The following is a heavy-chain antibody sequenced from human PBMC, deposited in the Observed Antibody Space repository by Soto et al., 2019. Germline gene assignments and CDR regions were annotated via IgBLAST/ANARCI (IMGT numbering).Heavy chain of an antibody. V-gene: IGHV4-59*01. CDR3: AASEMGLISVLGT. J-gene: IGHJ4*02. CDR2: IPYNGGP. CDR1: GGSMESFF. D-gene: IGHD1-1*01. Sequence: SETLSLTCTVSGGSMESFFWSWIRQSPGKGLEWIGYIPYNGGPTYTPSLKSRVTIAIDTSRNQFSLRLTSVTTADTAVYYCAASEMGLISVLGTWGQGIQVTVSS.